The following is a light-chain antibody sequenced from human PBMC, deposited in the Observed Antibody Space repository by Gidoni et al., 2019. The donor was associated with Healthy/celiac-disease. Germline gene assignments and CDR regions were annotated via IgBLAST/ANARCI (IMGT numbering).Light chain of an antibody. V-gene: IGLV3-1*01. J-gene: IGLJ3*02. CDR1: KLGDKY. CDR2: QDS. CDR3: QARDSSTWV. Sequence: SYELTQPPSVSVSPGQTASITCYGDKLGDKYACWYQQKPGQSPVLVIYQDSKRPSGIPERFSGSNSGNTATLTISGTQAMDEADYYCQARDSSTWVFGGGTKLTVL.